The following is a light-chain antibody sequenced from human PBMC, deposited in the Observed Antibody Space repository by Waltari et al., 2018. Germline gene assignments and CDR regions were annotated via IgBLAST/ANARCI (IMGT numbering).Light chain of an antibody. V-gene: IGKV1-39*01. J-gene: IGKJ4*01. CDR1: QSISTS. CDR2: ASS. CDR3: QQSYDNPLT. Sequence: DIQMTQSPSSLSASVGDRVTITCRASQSISTSVNCYQQKPGKAPRLLVYASSGLQSGVPSKFSGGGFGTNFTLTITSLEPEDFATYYCQQSYDNPLTFGGGTRVESK.